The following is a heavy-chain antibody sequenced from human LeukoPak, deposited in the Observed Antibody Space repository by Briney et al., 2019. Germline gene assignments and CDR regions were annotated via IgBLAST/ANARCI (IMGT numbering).Heavy chain of an antibody. CDR2: ISGSGGST. V-gene: IGHV3-23*01. Sequence: GGSLRLSCAASGFTFSGYAMSWVRQAPGKGLEWVSAISGSGGSTYYADSVKGRFTISRDNSKNTLYLQMNSLRAEDMAVYYCAKDGASVELDTYYDCWSGYSLFDPWGQGTLVTVSS. J-gene: IGHJ5*02. CDR1: GFTFSGYA. D-gene: IGHD3-3*01. CDR3: AKDGASVELDTYYDCWSGYSLFDP.